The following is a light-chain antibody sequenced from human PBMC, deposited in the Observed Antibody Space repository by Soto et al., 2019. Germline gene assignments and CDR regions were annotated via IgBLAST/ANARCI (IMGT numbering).Light chain of an antibody. CDR2: AAT. CDR1: QSIYINS. J-gene: IGKJ3*01. Sequence: EIVLTQSPGTLSLSPGERATLSCRASQSIYINSLAWYQHKRGQAPRLLIDAATVRATAVPDRFNGSGSGTDFALTISRLEPEDSAMYYCQQYGDSPFAFGPGTKLDVK. CDR3: QQYGDSPFA. V-gene: IGKV3-20*01.